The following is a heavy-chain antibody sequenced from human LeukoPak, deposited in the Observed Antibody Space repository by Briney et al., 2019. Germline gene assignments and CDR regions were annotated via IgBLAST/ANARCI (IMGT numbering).Heavy chain of an antibody. Sequence: SETLSLTCAVYGGSFSGYYWGWIRQPPGKGLEWIGSIYYSGSTYYNPSLKSRVTISVDTSKNQFSLKLSSVTAADTAVYYCAGPDYYDSSGYYLGSVGAFDIWGQGTMVTVSS. CDR3: AGPDYYDSSGYYLGSVGAFDI. V-gene: IGHV4-39*01. CDR1: GGSFSGYY. CDR2: IYYSGST. J-gene: IGHJ3*02. D-gene: IGHD3-22*01.